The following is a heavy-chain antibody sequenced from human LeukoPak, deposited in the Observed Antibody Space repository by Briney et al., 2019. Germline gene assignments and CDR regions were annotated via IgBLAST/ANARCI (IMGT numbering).Heavy chain of an antibody. J-gene: IGHJ4*02. CDR1: GFTFRDAW. V-gene: IGHV3-15*01. D-gene: IGHD6-19*01. Sequence: KSGGSLRLSCAASGFTFRDAWMTWVRQAPGKGLEWVGRIKRETSGGTTDYAAPVKGRFTISRDDSKSIAYLQMNSLKTEDTAVYYCTRGKPPGRGYSSGWYTQNYYFDYWGQGTLVTASS. CDR3: TRGKPPGRGYSSGWYTQNYYFDY. CDR2: IKRETSGGTT.